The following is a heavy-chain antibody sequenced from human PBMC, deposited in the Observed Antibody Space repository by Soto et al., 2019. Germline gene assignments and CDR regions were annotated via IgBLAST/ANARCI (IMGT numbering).Heavy chain of an antibody. CDR3: AKDRGYCGGDCYSPNGFAP. CDR1: GCSSSSGGYY. CDR2: IYYSGST. J-gene: IGHJ5*02. Sequence: SETLSLTCTFSGCSSSSGGYYWSWIRQHPGKGLEWIGYIYYSGSTYYSPSLKSRVTISVDTSKNQLSLKLSSVTAADTAVYYCAKDRGYCGGDCYSPNGFAPGGKEPLVTVSS. V-gene: IGHV4-31*03. D-gene: IGHD2-21*02.